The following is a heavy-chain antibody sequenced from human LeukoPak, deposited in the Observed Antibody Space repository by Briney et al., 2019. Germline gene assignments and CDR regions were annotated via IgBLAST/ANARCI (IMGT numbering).Heavy chain of an antibody. CDR2: IYYSGST. CDR1: GRSISSYY. D-gene: IGHD4-17*01. CDR3: ARESMVYGDYVGGWFDP. Sequence: SETLSLTCTVSGRSISSYYWSWIRQPPGKGLEWIGYIYYSGSTNYNPSLKSRVTISVDTSKNQFSLKLSSVTAADTAVYYCARESMVYGDYVGGWFDPWGQGTLVTVSS. V-gene: IGHV4-59*01. J-gene: IGHJ5*02.